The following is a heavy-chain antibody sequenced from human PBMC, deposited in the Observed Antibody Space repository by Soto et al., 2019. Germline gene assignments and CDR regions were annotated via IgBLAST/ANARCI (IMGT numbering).Heavy chain of an antibody. CDR3: ARDLAVAGTYYYYGMDV. CDR2: ISYDGSNK. J-gene: IGHJ6*01. D-gene: IGHD6-19*01. CDR1: GFTFSSYA. V-gene: IGHV3-30-3*01. Sequence: QVQLVESGGGVVQPGRSLRLSCAASGFTFSSYAMHWVRQAPGKGLEWVAVISYDGSNKYYADSVKGRFTISRDNSKNTLYLQMNSLRAEDTAVYYCARDLAVAGTYYYYGMDVW.